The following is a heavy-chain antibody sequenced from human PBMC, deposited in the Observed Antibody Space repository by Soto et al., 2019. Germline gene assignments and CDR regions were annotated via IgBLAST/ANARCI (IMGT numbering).Heavy chain of an antibody. J-gene: IGHJ6*02. Sequence: VESLKISCRGSGYSFTSYWIGWVRQIPWKGLEWMGIIYPVDSYTRYSPSFQGQVTISADKSISTAYLQWSSLKASDTAMYYCARGMGGVPAAFYGREVWGQGTPVSVS. CDR2: IYPVDSYT. CDR1: GYSFTSYW. D-gene: IGHD2-2*01. V-gene: IGHV5-51*01. CDR3: ARGMGGVPAAFYGREV.